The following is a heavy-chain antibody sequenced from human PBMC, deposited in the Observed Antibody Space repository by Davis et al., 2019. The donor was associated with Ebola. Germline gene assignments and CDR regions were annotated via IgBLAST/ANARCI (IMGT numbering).Heavy chain of an antibody. D-gene: IGHD6-19*01. CDR2: INPNSGGT. CDR3: ARGSHGAGKAQGVGSRPPRWSV. Sequence: ASVTVSCKASGYTFTGYYMHWVRQAPGQGLEWMGWINPNSGGTNYAQKFQGRVTMTRDTSISTAYMELSRLRSDDTAVYYCARGSHGAGKAQGVGSRPPRWSVWGQGTLVTVSS. V-gene: IGHV1-2*02. J-gene: IGHJ4*02. CDR1: GYTFTGYY.